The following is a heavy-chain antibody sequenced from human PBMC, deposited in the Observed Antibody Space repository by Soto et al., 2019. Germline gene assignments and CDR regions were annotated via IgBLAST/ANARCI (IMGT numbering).Heavy chain of an antibody. J-gene: IGHJ4*02. CDR1: GFTFSRHG. D-gene: IGHD4-17*01. Sequence: QVKLVESGGGVVQPGTSLRLSCAASGFTFSRHGMHWVRQTPGKGLEWLAVILNDASGHWYADSVKGRFTISRDNFENTLYLQMNVLRLEDTAMYYCARDDDYPDNGFDYWGQGTLVTVSS. CDR3: ARDDDYPDNGFDY. V-gene: IGHV3-33*01. CDR2: ILNDASGH.